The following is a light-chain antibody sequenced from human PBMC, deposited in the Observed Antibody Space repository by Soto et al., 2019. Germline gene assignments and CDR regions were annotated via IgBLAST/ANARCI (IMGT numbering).Light chain of an antibody. V-gene: IGLV2-14*01. CDR2: EVS. CDR1: SSDVGGYNY. Sequence: QSVLTQPASVSGSPGQSITIYCTGTSSDVGGYNYVSWYQQHPGKAPKLMIYEVSNRPSGVSNRFSGSKSGNTASLTISGLQAEDEADYYCSSYTRSSSVVFGGGTKLTVL. CDR3: SSYTRSSSVV. J-gene: IGLJ2*01.